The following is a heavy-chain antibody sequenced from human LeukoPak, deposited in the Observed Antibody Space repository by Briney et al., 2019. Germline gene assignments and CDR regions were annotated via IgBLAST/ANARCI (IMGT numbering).Heavy chain of an antibody. CDR3: ARRDDYTNYGFDI. J-gene: IGHJ3*02. CDR1: GFTFSSYG. CDR2: IRYDGSNK. D-gene: IGHD4-11*01. Sequence: PGGSLRLSCAASGFTFSSYGMHWVRQAPGKGLEWVTFIRYDGSNKYYTDSVKGRFTTSRDNSKNTLYLQMDSLRAEDTAVYYCARRDDYTNYGFDIWGQGTMVTVSS. V-gene: IGHV3-30*02.